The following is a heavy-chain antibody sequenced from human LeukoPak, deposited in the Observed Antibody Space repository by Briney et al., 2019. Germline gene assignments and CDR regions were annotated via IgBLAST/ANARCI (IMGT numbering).Heavy chain of an antibody. CDR3: ARAGWFGELWYWFDP. J-gene: IGHJ5*02. CDR2: INPSGGST. CDR1: GYTFTSYY. D-gene: IGHD3-10*01. Sequence: ASVKVSCKASGYTFTSYYMHWVRQAPGQGLEWMGIINPSGGSTSYAQKFQGRVTMTRDTSTSTVYMELSSLRSEDTAVYYCARAGWFGELWYWFDPWGQGTLVTVSS. V-gene: IGHV1-46*01.